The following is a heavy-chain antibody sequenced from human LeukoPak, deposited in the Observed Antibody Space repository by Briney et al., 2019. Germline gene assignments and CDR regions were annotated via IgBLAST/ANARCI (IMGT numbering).Heavy chain of an antibody. CDR1: GGSISSYY. CDR3: ARRSTYYYDSSGSPDY. CDR2: IYTSGST. D-gene: IGHD3-22*01. J-gene: IGHJ4*02. V-gene: IGHV4-4*07. Sequence: SETLSLTCTVSGGSISSYYWSWIRQPAGKGLEWIGRIYTSGSTNYNPSLKSRVTISVDTSKNQFSLKLSSVTAADTAVYYCARRSTYYYDSSGSPDYWGQGTLVTVSS.